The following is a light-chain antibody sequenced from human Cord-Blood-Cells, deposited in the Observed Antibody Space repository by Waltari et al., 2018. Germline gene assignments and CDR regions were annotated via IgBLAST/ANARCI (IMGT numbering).Light chain of an antibody. CDR1: SSNIGSNT. Sequence: QSVLTQPPSASGTPGQRVTISCSGSSSNIGSNTVNWYLQLPGTAPKHLTYIKNRRPSGLPDRFSGSKSGPSASLAISGLQSEDEADYYCAAWDDSLNGVVFGGGTKLTVL. CDR3: AAWDDSLNGVV. CDR2: IKN. J-gene: IGLJ2*01. V-gene: IGLV1-44*01.